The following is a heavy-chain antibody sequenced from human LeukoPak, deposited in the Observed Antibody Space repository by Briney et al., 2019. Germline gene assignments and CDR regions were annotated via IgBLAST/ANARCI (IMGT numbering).Heavy chain of an antibody. V-gene: IGHV4-61*08. D-gene: IGHD2-15*01. CDR2: VYYAGST. CDR1: GDSIRSGGYS. Sequence: SETLSLTCSVSGDSIRSGGYSWNWIRQPPGKGLEWIGYVYYAGSTNYNPSLKSRVTISVDTSKNQVSLKLSSVTAADTAVYYCASLSEYCSSGSCYLGWFDPWGQGTLVTVSS. CDR3: ASLSEYCSSGSCYLGWFDP. J-gene: IGHJ5*02.